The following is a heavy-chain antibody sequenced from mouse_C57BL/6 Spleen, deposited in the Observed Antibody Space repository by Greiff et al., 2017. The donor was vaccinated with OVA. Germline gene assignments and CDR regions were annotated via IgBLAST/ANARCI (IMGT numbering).Heavy chain of an antibody. J-gene: IGHJ3*01. CDR2: IDPETGGT. Sequence: QVQLQQSGAELVRPGASVTLSCKASGYTFTDYEMHWVKQTPVHGLEWIGAIDPETGGTAYNQKFKGKAILTAAKSSSTAYMELRSLTSEDSAVYYCTRRGGLDSSGYGLFAYWGQGTLVTVSA. CDR3: TRRGGLDSSGYGLFAY. V-gene: IGHV1-15*01. CDR1: GYTFTDYE. D-gene: IGHD3-2*02.